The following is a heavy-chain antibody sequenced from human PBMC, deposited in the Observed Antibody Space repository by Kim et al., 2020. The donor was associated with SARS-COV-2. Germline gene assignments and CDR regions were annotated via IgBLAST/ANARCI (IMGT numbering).Heavy chain of an antibody. Sequence: ASVKVSCKASGYTFTGYHLHWVRQAPGQGLEWMGRINPHSGGTNYAEKFQGRVTMTRDTSISAAYMELTRLRSDDTAVYYCAREPATTKAVDYWGQGTLVTVSS. CDR1: GYTFTGYH. CDR2: INPHSGGT. CDR3: AREPATTKAVDY. V-gene: IGHV1-2*06. D-gene: IGHD6-25*01. J-gene: IGHJ4*02.